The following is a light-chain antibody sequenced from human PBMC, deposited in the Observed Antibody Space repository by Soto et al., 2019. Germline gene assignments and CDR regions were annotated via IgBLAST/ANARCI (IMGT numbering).Light chain of an antibody. V-gene: IGKV1-5*03. CDR3: QQYNSYPYT. CDR2: KAS. CDR1: QTINSW. J-gene: IGKJ2*01. Sequence: DIQMTQSPSTLSASVGDRVTITCRASQTINSWLAWYQQKPGKAPKLLIYKASSLQSGVPSRFSGGGSGTEFTLTISSLQPDDFATYYCQQYNSYPYTFGQGTKLEIK.